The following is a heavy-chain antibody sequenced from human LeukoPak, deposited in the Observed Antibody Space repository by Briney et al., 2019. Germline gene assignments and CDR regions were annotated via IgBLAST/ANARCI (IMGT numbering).Heavy chain of an antibody. CDR2: ISGSGGSA. CDR3: AKDPYRSVAYYFDY. Sequence: GGSLRLSCAASGFTFSSYAMSWVRQAPGKGLEWVSAISGSGGSAYYADSVKGRFTISRDNSKNTLYLQMNSLRAEDTAVYYCAKDPYRSVAYYFDYWGQGTLVTVSS. D-gene: IGHD3-16*02. V-gene: IGHV3-23*01. J-gene: IGHJ4*02. CDR1: GFTFSSYA.